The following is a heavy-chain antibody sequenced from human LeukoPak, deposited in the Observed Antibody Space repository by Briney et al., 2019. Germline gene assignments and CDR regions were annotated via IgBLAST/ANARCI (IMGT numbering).Heavy chain of an antibody. CDR3: ARGDRGYYGDFPDAFDI. J-gene: IGHJ3*02. D-gene: IGHD4-17*01. V-gene: IGHV3-64*01. CDR2: ISSNGGST. CDR1: GFTFSSYA. Sequence: TGGSLRLSCAASGFTFSSYAMHWVRQAPGKGLEYVSAISSNGGSTYYANSVKGRFTISRDNSKNKLYLQMGSLRAEDMAVYYCARGDRGYYGDFPDAFDIWGQGTMVTVSS.